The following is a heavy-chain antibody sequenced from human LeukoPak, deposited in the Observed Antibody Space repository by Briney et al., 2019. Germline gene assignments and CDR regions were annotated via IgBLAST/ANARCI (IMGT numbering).Heavy chain of an antibody. CDR2: IIPIFGTA. V-gene: IGHV1-69*13. CDR1: GGTFSSYA. D-gene: IGHD1-1*01. CDR3: ARESYDTTGTMLFDY. J-gene: IGHJ4*02. Sequence: ASVKVSCKASGGTFSSYAISWVRQAPGQGLEWMGGIIPIFGTANYAQKFQGRVTITADESTSTAYMELSSLRSEDTAVYYCARESYDTTGTMLFDYWGQGTLVTVSS.